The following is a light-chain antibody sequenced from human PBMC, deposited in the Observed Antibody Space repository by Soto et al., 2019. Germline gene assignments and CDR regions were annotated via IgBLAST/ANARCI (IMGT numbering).Light chain of an antibody. J-gene: IGKJ4*01. CDR2: GAS. CDR3: HQYDSSPLT. V-gene: IGKV3-20*01. CDR1: QSVSSSY. Sequence: EIVLTQSPGTLSLSPGERATLSCRASQSVSSSYLAWYQQKPGQAPRLLIYGASSSATGIPDRFSGSGSGTDFTLTISRLEPEDFAVYYWHQYDSSPLTFGGGTKVEIK.